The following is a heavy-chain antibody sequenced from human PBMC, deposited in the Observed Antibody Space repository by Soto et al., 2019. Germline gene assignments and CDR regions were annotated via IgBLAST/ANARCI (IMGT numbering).Heavy chain of an antibody. CDR1: VGSFSGYY. V-gene: IGHV4-34*01. CDR2: INHSGST. Sequence: KALESLSLTCAVYVGSFSGYYWVWIRQPPGKGLEWIGEINHSGSTNYNPSLKSRVTISVDTSKNQFSLKLSSVTAADTAVYYCARGRSIRDGYNPFDYWGQGTLVTVSS. CDR3: ARGRSIRDGYNPFDY. J-gene: IGHJ4*02. D-gene: IGHD5-12*01.